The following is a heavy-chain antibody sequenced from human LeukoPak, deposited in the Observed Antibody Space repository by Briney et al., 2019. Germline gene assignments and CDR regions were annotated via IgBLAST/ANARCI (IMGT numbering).Heavy chain of an antibody. V-gene: IGHV3-23*01. D-gene: IGHD2-21*01. Sequence: PGGSLRLSCAASGFSISTFEMNWVRQAPGRGLEWVSTLTNSGGSAFYADSVKGRFTISRDNSKNTLFLQMDNLRAEDTALYYCAKEGRINCYGDFDFWGQGTLVTVSS. CDR1: GFSISTFE. J-gene: IGHJ4*02. CDR2: LTNSGGSA. CDR3: AKEGRINCYGDFDF.